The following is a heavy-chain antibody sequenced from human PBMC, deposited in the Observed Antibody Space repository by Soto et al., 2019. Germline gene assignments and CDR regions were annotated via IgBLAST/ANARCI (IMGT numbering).Heavy chain of an antibody. D-gene: IGHD2-8*01. J-gene: IGHJ6*02. Sequence: ASVKVSCKASGYTFTSYAMHWVRQAPGQRLEWMGWINAGNGNTKYSQKFQGRVTITRDTSASTAYMELSSLRSEDTAVYYCARGGILYPPGTNYYYYGRDVWGQGTTVTVSS. CDR3: ARGGILYPPGTNYYYYGRDV. CDR1: GYTFTSYA. CDR2: INAGNGNT. V-gene: IGHV1-3*01.